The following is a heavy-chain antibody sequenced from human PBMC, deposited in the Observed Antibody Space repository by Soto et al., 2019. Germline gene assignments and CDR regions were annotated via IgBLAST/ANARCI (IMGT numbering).Heavy chain of an antibody. J-gene: IGHJ4*02. Sequence: EVQLVESGGGLVLPGGSLRLSCAASGFTFSSYWMSWVRRLQGRGLEWVANIKQDGTEEHYVDSVKGRFTISRDNAKNSLYLQMNSLRAEDTAVYYCARGAFPTWGSYPLDYWGQGTLVTVSS. D-gene: IGHD3-16*02. V-gene: IGHV3-7*04. CDR2: IKQDGTEE. CDR3: ARGAFPTWGSYPLDY. CDR1: GFTFSSYW.